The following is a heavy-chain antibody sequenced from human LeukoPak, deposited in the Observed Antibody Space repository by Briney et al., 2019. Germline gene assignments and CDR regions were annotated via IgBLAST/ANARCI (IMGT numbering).Heavy chain of an antibody. Sequence: ASVKVSCKASGYTFTSYDINWVRQATGQGLEWMGWMNPNSGNTGYAQKFQGRVTITRNTSISTAYMELSSLRSGDTAVYYCARGYHTYYYDSSGYLWGYYFDYWGQGTLVTVSS. CDR3: ARGYHTYYYDSSGYLWGYYFDY. D-gene: IGHD3-22*01. V-gene: IGHV1-8*03. CDR2: MNPNSGNT. J-gene: IGHJ4*02. CDR1: GYTFTSYD.